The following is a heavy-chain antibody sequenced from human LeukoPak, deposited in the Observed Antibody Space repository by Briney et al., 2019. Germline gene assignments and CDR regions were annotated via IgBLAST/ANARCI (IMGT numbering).Heavy chain of an antibody. J-gene: IGHJ4*02. CDR1: GYSITSNYY. CDR3: ARDRDDSTNYTPYYFDY. D-gene: IGHD2-8*01. V-gene: IGHV4-38-2*02. Sequence: SETLSLTCAVSGYSITSNYYWAWIRQPPGRGLEWIGSIHHGVSTFYNPSLKSRAIISVDTSNNHFSLRLTSVTAADTAVYYCARDRDDSTNYTPYYFDYWGQGALAAVSS. CDR2: IHHGVST.